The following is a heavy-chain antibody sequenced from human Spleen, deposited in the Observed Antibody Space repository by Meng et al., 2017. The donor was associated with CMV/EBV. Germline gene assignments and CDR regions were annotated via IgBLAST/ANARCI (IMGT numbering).Heavy chain of an antibody. CDR1: GGSISSYY. J-gene: IGHJ4*02. CDR2: IYYSGST. V-gene: IGHV4-59*01. Sequence: SEILSLTCTVSGGSISSYYWSWIRQPPGKGLEWIGYIYYSGSTNYNPSLKSRVTISVDTSKNQFSLKLSSVTAADTAVYYCARYNTARFLFDYWGQGTLVTVSS. D-gene: IGHD6-6*01. CDR3: ARYNTARFLFDY.